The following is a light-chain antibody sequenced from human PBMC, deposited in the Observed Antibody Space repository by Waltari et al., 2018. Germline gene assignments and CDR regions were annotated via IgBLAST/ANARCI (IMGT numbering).Light chain of an antibody. Sequence: QSVLPQPPSTSGTPGQRVIISCSGSSSNIGGNVVNWYQQIPRTAPKLLIYSSDQRPSGVPDRFSGSKSGTSASLAISGLQSEDEADYYCVAWDDSLTGYVFGTGTKVTVL. CDR3: VAWDDSLTGYV. CDR1: SSNIGGNV. J-gene: IGLJ1*01. V-gene: IGLV1-44*01. CDR2: SSD.